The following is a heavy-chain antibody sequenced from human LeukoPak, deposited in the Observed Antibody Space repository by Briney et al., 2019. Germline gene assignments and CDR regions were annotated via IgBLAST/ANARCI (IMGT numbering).Heavy chain of an antibody. J-gene: IGHJ4*02. Sequence: ASVKLSCTASGYTFTENYMHWVRQAPGQGLEWMGRINPNSGDTNYAQKFQGRVSMTRDTSISTAYMELSSLRSDDTAAYYCARALTQRNDHWGQGTLVTVSS. CDR1: GYTFTENY. D-gene: IGHD1-1*01. CDR2: INPNSGDT. CDR3: ARALTQRNDH. V-gene: IGHV1-2*02.